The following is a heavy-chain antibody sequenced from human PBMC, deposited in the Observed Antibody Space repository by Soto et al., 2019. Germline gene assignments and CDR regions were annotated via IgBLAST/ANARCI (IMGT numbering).Heavy chain of an antibody. CDR2: IIPIFGTA. J-gene: IGHJ4*02. V-gene: IGHV1-69*13. D-gene: IGHD3-22*01. Sequence: SVKVSCKASGGTFSSYAISWVRQAPGQGLEWMGGIIPIFGTANYAQKFQGRVTITADESTSTAYMELSSLRSEDTAVYYCARDPLTIYDSSGYYFDYWGQGTLVTVSS. CDR1: GGTFSSYA. CDR3: ARDPLTIYDSSGYYFDY.